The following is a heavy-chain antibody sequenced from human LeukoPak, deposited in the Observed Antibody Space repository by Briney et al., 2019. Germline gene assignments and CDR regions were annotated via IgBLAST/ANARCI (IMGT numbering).Heavy chain of an antibody. J-gene: IGHJ4*02. CDR2: IYPGDSDI. CDR3: ARLPSYGDSFDY. V-gene: IGHV5-51*01. Sequence: GESLKIACKGSRYSFTSYWIGWVRQMPGKGLELMGIIYPGDSDIRYSPSFQGQVTISADKSISTAFLQWSSLRASDTAMYYCARLPSYGDSFDYWGQGTLVTVSS. CDR1: RYSFTSYW. D-gene: IGHD4-17*01.